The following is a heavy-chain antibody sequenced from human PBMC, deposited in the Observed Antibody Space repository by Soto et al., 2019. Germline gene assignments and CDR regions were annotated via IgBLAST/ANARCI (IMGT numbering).Heavy chain of an antibody. Sequence: PAGSLRLSCAASGFTVSSNYMTWVRQAPGKGLEWVSVIYSGGSTYYADSVKGRFTISRDNSKNTLYLQMNSLRAEDTALYYCARDSRNRNFFDYWVQGTLVTVS. V-gene: IGHV3-53*01. CDR1: GFTVSSNY. CDR3: ARDSRNRNFFDY. CDR2: IYSGGST. D-gene: IGHD2-2*01. J-gene: IGHJ4*02.